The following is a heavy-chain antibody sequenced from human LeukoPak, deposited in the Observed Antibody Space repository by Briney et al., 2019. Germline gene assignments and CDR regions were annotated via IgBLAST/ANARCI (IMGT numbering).Heavy chain of an antibody. D-gene: IGHD4-17*01. Sequence: ASVKVSCKASGYTFTGYYMHWVRQAPGQGLEWMGWIDPNSGGTNYAQKFQGRVTMTRDTSISTAYMELSRLRSDDTAVYYCARDQETTVTTIYYFDYWGQGTLVTVSS. CDR1: GYTFTGYY. V-gene: IGHV1-2*02. CDR2: IDPNSGGT. J-gene: IGHJ4*02. CDR3: ARDQETTVTTIYYFDY.